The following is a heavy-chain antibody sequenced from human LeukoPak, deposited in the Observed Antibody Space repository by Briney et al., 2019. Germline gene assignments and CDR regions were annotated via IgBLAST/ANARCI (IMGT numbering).Heavy chain of an antibody. D-gene: IGHD3-10*01. Sequence: SETLSLTCTVSGGSISSYYWSWIRQPPGKGLEWIGYIYYSGSTNYNPSLNSRVTMSLDTSKNQFSLKLRSVTAADTAVYYCARDSGTTGEVKFDPWGQGTLVTVSS. CDR2: IYYSGST. CDR3: ARDSGTTGEVKFDP. V-gene: IGHV4-59*12. J-gene: IGHJ5*02. CDR1: GGSISSYY.